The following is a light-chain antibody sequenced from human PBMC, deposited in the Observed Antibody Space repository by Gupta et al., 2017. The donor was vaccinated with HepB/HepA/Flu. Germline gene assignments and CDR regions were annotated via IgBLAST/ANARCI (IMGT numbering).Light chain of an antibody. CDR3: SSYTSRSSVDYV. CDR2: DGS. V-gene: IGLV2-14*01. Sequence: QSALTQPAYVSGSPGQSIIISCTGSNSDVGGYNFVSWYQQHPGKAPKLIIYDGSNRPSGVSNRFSGSKSGNTASLTISGLQAEDEADYYCSSYTSRSSVDYVFGGGTKVTVL. CDR1: NSDVGGYNF. J-gene: IGLJ1*01.